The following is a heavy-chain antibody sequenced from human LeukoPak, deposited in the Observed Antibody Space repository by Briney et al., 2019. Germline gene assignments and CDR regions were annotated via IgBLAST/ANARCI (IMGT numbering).Heavy chain of an antibody. J-gene: IGHJ4*02. V-gene: IGHV3-21*01. Sequence: GRSLRLSCAASGFTFSSYSMNWVRQAPGKGLEWVSSISSSSSYIYYADSVKGRFTISRDNAKNSLYLQMSSLRAEDTAVYYCARVITIVDDFWSGYRSDPLDYWGQGTLVTVSS. CDR3: ARVITIVDDFWSGYRSDPLDY. CDR2: ISSSSSYI. D-gene: IGHD3-3*01. CDR1: GFTFSSYS.